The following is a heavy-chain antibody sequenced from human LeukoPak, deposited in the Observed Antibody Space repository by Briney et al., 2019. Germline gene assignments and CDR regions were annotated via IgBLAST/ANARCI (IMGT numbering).Heavy chain of an antibody. CDR3: ARVRSAEERAWVY. CDR2: ITPKSGDT. CDR1: GYTLSDFY. V-gene: IGHV1-2*02. D-gene: IGHD1-1*01. Sequence: GASVKVSCKASGYTLSDFYIHWVRQAPGQGLEYVGWITPKSGDTYSPQRFQGRVTMTRDASISTAYMELSSLRSDDTAVYFCARVRSAEERAWVYWGQGTLVTVSS. J-gene: IGHJ4*02.